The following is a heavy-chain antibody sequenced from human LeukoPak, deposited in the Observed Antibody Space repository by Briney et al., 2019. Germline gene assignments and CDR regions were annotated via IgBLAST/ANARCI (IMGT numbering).Heavy chain of an antibody. V-gene: IGHV1-2*02. J-gene: IGHJ4*02. Sequence: ASVKLSSTASVYTLTGYYMHWVRQAPGPGLGWMGWINHNSCGKNYAQKFQGRVTMIRDPSISTAYMELSRLGSDDTAVYYCARGGYGGDFLDYWGQGTLVTVSS. CDR2: INHNSCGK. CDR1: VYTLTGYY. CDR3: ARGGYGGDFLDY. D-gene: IGHD4-23*01.